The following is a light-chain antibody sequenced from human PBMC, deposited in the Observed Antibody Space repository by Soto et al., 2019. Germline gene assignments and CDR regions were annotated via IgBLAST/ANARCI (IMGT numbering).Light chain of an antibody. V-gene: IGKV1-5*03. Sequence: DIEMTQSPSTLSATVGDTVTITCRASQSIGTWLAWYQQKPEKAPKLLIYKATNVQSGVPSRFSGSGSGTEFSLTISSLQPDDFAIYYCQQYNDYQYTFGQGTNLEIK. CDR3: QQYNDYQYT. J-gene: IGKJ2*01. CDR2: KAT. CDR1: QSIGTW.